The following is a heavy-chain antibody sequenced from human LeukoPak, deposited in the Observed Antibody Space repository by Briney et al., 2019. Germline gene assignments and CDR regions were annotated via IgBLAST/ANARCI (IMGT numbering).Heavy chain of an antibody. CDR3: ARVTYSSGYN. J-gene: IGHJ4*02. Sequence: PGGSLRLSCAASGFTFSSYEMNWVRQAPGKGLELVSYISSSGSTIYYADSVKGRFTISRDNAKNSLYLQMNSLRAEDTAVYYCARVTYSSGYNWGQGTLVTVSS. CDR1: GFTFSSYE. CDR2: ISSSGSTI. V-gene: IGHV3-48*03. D-gene: IGHD3-22*01.